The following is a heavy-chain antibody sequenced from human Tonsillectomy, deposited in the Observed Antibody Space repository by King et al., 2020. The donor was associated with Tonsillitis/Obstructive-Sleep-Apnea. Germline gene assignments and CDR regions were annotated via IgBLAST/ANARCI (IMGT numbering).Heavy chain of an antibody. CDR1: GGSISSYY. D-gene: IGHD2-2*01. CDR2: MYYSGST. J-gene: IGHJ5*02. CDR3: AREGASEGAYCSSTGCYFFDP. Sequence: QLQESGPGLVKPSETLSLICTVSGGSISSYYWSWIRQSPGKGLEWIGYMYYSGSTSYNPSLKSRVSMSVDTSKNQFSLKLGSVTAADTAVYYCAREGASEGAYCSSTGCYFFDPWGQGILVTVSS. V-gene: IGHV4-59*01.